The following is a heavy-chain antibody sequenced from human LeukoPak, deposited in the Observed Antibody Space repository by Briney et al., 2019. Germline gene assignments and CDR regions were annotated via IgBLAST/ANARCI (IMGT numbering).Heavy chain of an antibody. V-gene: IGHV4-59*01. CDR1: DGSISSYY. Sequence: PSETLSLTCTVPDGSISSYYWSWIRQPPGKGLEWIGYIYYSGSTNYNPSLRSRVSISVDTSKNQFSLKLSSVTAADTAVYHCARDHQGWYFDLWGRGTLVTVSS. CDR3: ARDHQGWYFDL. CDR2: IYYSGST. J-gene: IGHJ2*01. D-gene: IGHD2-2*01.